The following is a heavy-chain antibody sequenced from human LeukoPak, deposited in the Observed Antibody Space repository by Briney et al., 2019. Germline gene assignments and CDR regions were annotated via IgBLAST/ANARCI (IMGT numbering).Heavy chain of an antibody. CDR2: INPSGGST. D-gene: IGHD2-2*02. V-gene: IGHV1-46*01. CDR1: GYTFTSYY. Sequence: ASVKVSCKASGYTFTSYYMHWVRQAAGQGREWMGIINPSGGSTSYAQKFQGRVTMTRDMSTSTVYMELSSLRSEDTAVYYCARGGSPAAIPWSWFDPWGQGTLVTVSS. CDR3: ARGGSPAAIPWSWFDP. J-gene: IGHJ5*02.